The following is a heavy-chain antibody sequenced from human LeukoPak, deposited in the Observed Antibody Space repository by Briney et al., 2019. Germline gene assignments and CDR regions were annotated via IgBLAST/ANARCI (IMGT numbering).Heavy chain of an antibody. D-gene: IGHD3-3*01. CDR2: ISGSGGST. J-gene: IGHJ2*01. Sequence: PGGSLRLFCAASGFTFSSYAMSWVRQAPGKGLEWVSAISGSGGSTYYADSVKGRFTISRDNSKNTLYLQMNSLRAEDTAVYYCAKDQRNYDFWSGYYNPNWYFDLWGRGTLVTVSS. CDR3: AKDQRNYDFWSGYYNPNWYFDL. V-gene: IGHV3-23*01. CDR1: GFTFSSYA.